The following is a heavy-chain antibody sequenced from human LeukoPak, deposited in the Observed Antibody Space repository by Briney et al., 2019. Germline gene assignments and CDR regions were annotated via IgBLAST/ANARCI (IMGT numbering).Heavy chain of an antibody. CDR1: GFTFSSYG. CDR2: ISYDGSNK. V-gene: IGHV3-30*03. CDR3: ARARTWIRGEFQH. D-gene: IGHD3-10*01. J-gene: IGHJ1*01. Sequence: PGGSLRLSCAASGFTFSSYGMHWVRQAPGKGLEWVAVISYDGSNKYYADSVKGRFTISRDNSKNTLYLQMNSLRAEDTAVYYCARARTWIRGEFQHWGQGTLVTVSS.